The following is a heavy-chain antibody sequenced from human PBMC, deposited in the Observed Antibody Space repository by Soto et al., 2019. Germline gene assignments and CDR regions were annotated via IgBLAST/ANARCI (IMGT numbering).Heavy chain of an antibody. CDR2: ISASGRYT. Sequence: SGGSLRLSCAASGLTFSTSAMSWVRQAPGKGLEWVSLISASGRYTDYADSVKGRFTMSRDNSKSAVYLQMNSLRGDDTAVYYCAKDPPSEKLQPDFGMDVWGQGTTVTVSS. V-gene: IGHV3-23*01. D-gene: IGHD2-15*01. J-gene: IGHJ6*02. CDR1: GLTFSTSA. CDR3: AKDPPSEKLQPDFGMDV.